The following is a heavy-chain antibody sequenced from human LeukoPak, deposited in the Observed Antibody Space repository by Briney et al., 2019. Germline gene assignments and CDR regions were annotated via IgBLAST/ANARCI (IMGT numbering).Heavy chain of an antibody. J-gene: IGHJ3*02. Sequence: GGSLRLSCAASGFTVSSNYMSWVRQAPGKGLEWVSVIYSGGSTYYADSVKGRFTISRDNSKNTLYLQMNSLRAEDTAVYYCARAGSGYARTDASDIWGQGTMVTVSS. D-gene: IGHD5-12*01. CDR2: IYSGGST. CDR1: GFTVSSNY. V-gene: IGHV3-66*01. CDR3: ARAGSGYARTDASDI.